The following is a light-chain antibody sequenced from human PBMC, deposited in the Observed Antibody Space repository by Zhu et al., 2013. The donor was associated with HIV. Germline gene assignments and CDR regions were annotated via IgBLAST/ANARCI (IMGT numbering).Light chain of an antibody. V-gene: IGLV1-40*01. Sequence: QSVLTQPPSVSGAPGQRVTISCTGSRSNIGAGYDVHWYQRLPGTAPKLLIYGNNNRPSGVPDRFSGSKSGTSASLAITGLQAEDEADYFCQSYDSSLRGVFGGGTKLTVL. J-gene: IGLJ2*01. CDR2: GNN. CDR1: RSNIGAGYD. CDR3: QSYDSSLRGV.